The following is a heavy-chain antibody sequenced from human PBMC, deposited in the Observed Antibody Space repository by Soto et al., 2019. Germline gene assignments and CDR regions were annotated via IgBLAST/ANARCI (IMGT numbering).Heavy chain of an antibody. J-gene: IGHJ3*02. D-gene: IGHD6-19*01. CDR1: GFTFSSYA. CDR3: ARGGFLAVAAIGNAFDI. CDR2: ISYDGSNK. Sequence: QVQLVESGGGVVQPGRSLRLSCAASGFTFSSYAMHWVRQAPGKGLEWVAVISYDGSNKYYADSVKGRFTISRDISKNTLYLQMNSLRAEDTAVYYCARGGFLAVAAIGNAFDIWGQGTMVTVSS. V-gene: IGHV3-30-3*01.